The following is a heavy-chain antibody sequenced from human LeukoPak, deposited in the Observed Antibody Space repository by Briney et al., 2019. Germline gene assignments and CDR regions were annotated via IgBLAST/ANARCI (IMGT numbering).Heavy chain of an antibody. Sequence: KPSETLSLTCAVYGGSFSGYYWSWIRQPPGKGLEWIGEINHSGSTNYNPSLKSRVTISVDTSKNQFSLKLSSVTAADTAVYYCAREVPKDIVVVPAARRLDAFDIWGQGTMVTVSS. J-gene: IGHJ3*02. CDR3: AREVPKDIVVVPAARRLDAFDI. CDR2: INHSGST. D-gene: IGHD2-2*01. V-gene: IGHV4-34*01. CDR1: GGSFSGYY.